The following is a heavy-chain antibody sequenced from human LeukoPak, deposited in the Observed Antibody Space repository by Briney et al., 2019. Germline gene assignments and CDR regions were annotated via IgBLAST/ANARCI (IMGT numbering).Heavy chain of an antibody. CDR2: ISYDGSNK. CDR3: ARDAYSGYDSTDY. V-gene: IGHV3-30*14. D-gene: IGHD5-12*01. J-gene: IGHJ4*02. Sequence: PGRSLRLSCAASGFTFSSYAMHWVRQAPGKGLEWVAVISYDGSNKYYADSVKGRFTISRDNSKNTLYLQMNSLRAEDTAVYYCARDAYSGYDSTDYWGQGTLVTVSS. CDR1: GFTFSSYA.